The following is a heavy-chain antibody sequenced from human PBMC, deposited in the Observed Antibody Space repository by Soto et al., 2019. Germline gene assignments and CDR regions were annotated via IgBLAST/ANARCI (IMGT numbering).Heavy chain of an antibody. CDR2: MKPNSGNP. Sequence: QVQLVQSGAEVKKPGASVKVSCKASGYTFTSYDINWVRQATGQGLEWMGWMKPNSGNPGYAQKFQGRGTMTRNTSISTAHMELSSLRSESTAVYYCAREKTSYGMDVWGQGTTVTVSS. V-gene: IGHV1-8*01. CDR3: AREKTSYGMDV. J-gene: IGHJ6*02. CDR1: GYTFTSYD.